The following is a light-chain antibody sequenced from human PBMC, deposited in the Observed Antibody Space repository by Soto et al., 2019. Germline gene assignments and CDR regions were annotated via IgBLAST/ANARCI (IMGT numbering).Light chain of an antibody. Sequence: AIQMTQSPSSLSASVEDRDTITCRASQDIRTELGWYQQKPGNAPKLLIYATSILQSGVPSRFSGIGSGTEFPPTITSLQPEDGATDYCLQDDSYPRTFGPGTKVEIK. CDR1: QDIRTE. J-gene: IGKJ1*01. CDR2: ATS. CDR3: LQDDSYPRT. V-gene: IGKV1-6*01.